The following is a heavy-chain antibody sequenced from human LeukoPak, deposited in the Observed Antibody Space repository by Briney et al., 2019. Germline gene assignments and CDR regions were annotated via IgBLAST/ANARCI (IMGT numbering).Heavy chain of an antibody. J-gene: IGHJ4*02. Sequence: SETLSLTCTVSGGSISSYYWSWIRQPPGKGLEWIGEINHSGSTNYNPSLKSRVTISVDTSKNQFSLKLSSVTAADTAVYYCARRGSPSYYGSGSPRPGGPFDYWGQGTLVTVSS. V-gene: IGHV4-34*01. CDR3: ARRGSPSYYGSGSPRPGGPFDY. CDR2: INHSGST. D-gene: IGHD3-10*01. CDR1: GGSISSYY.